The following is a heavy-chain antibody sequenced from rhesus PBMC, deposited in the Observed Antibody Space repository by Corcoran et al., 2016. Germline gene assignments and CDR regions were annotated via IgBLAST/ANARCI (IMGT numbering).Heavy chain of an antibody. D-gene: IGHD3-3*01. V-gene: IGHV4-65*02. CDR3: ARRYSSSWT. J-gene: IGHJ4*01. Sequence: QVQLQESGPGLVRPAETLSLTCGVSGDSISSVSWWTWIRQPPGKGLEWIGNVGGNSGTTYYNPYLKSRATISKDASQNQFSLKLTSGTAADTAVYFCARRYSSSWTWGQGVLVSVSS. CDR1: GDSISSVSW. CDR2: VGGNSGTT.